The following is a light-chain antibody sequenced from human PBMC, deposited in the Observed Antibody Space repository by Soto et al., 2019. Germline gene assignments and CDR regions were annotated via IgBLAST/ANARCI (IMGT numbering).Light chain of an antibody. J-gene: IGKJ4*01. Sequence: EIVLTQSPATLSLSPGERATLSCRASQSVANSLAWYQQKPVQAPRLLVYDASNRATGIPTRFSGSGSGTDFSLTISTLEPEDLAVYYCQQHISWPLTVCGGTKVEIK. CDR3: QQHISWPLT. CDR2: DAS. V-gene: IGKV3-11*01. CDR1: QSVANS.